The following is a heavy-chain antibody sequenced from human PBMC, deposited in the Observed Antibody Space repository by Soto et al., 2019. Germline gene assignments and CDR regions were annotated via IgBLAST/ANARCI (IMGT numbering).Heavy chain of an antibody. J-gene: IGHJ6*02. CDR1: GCNVSSYA. Sequence: GGSLGLSCSASGCNVSSYAMHWVRQAPGNVLEYLSAIGGSGNSTNYADSVKGRFAVSRDNAKNTRYLQMSSLRTGDAAVYYCVRRSGSYYYSYVMEVWDQGTKVPVSS. CDR3: VRRSGSYYYSYVMEV. CDR2: IGGSGNST. V-gene: IGHV3-64D*06. D-gene: IGHD3-10*01.